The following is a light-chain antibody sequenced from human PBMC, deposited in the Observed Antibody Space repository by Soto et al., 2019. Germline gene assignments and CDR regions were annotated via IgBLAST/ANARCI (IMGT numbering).Light chain of an antibody. CDR1: SSDVGGYNY. CDR3: SSYTSSSTLGVV. Sequence: QSALTQPASVSGSPGQSITISCTGTSSDVGGYNYVSWYQQHPGKAPKLMIYEVSNRPSGVSNRFSGSKSGNTASLTISGLQAEDEADYYCSSYTSSSTLGVVFCGVTKLTVL. J-gene: IGLJ2*01. V-gene: IGLV2-14*01. CDR2: EVS.